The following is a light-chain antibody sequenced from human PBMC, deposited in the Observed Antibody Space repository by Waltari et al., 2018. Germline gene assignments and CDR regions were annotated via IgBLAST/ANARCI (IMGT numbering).Light chain of an antibody. CDR2: EVS. V-gene: IGLV2-8*01. CDR3: SLYAGSNKLGV. Sequence: QSALTQPPSASGSPGQSVTLSCTGTSSDVGGYNYVSWYQQHPGKAPKLMIYEVSKRPPVVPDRFSGSKAGNPASLTVSGLQAEDEADYYCSLYAGSNKLGVFGTGTKVTVL. J-gene: IGLJ1*01. CDR1: SSDVGGYNY.